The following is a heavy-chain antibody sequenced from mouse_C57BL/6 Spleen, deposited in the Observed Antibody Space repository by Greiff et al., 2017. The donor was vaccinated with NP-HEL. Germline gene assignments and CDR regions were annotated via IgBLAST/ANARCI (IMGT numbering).Heavy chain of an antibody. Sequence: EVQLQQSGPELVKPGASVKISCKASGYTFTDYYMNWVKQSHGKSLEWIGDINPNNGGTSYNQKFKGKATLTVDKSSSTAYMELRSLTSEDSAVYYCASYYYGSPYWYFDVWGTGTTVTVSS. V-gene: IGHV1-26*01. CDR2: INPNNGGT. CDR3: ASYYYGSPYWYFDV. CDR1: GYTFTDYY. J-gene: IGHJ1*03. D-gene: IGHD1-1*01.